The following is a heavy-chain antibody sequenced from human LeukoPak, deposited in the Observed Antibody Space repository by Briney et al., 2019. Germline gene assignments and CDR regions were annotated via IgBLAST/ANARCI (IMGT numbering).Heavy chain of an antibody. CDR3: ARLDTAMAVDH. V-gene: IGHV4-39*01. CDR1: GGSISSSSYY. D-gene: IGHD5-18*01. Sequence: PSETLSLTCTVSGGSISSSSYYWGWIRQPPGKGLEWIGSIYYSGSTYYNPSLKSRVTISVDTSKNQFSLKLSSVTAADTAVYYCARLDTAMAVDHWGQGTLVTVSS. J-gene: IGHJ4*02. CDR2: IYYSGST.